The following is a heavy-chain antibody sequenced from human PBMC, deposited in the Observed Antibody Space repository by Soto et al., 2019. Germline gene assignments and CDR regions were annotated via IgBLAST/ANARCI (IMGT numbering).Heavy chain of an antibody. J-gene: IGHJ4*02. V-gene: IGHV4-34*01. Sequence: KPSETLSLTCAVYGGSFSGYYWSWIRQPPGKGLEWIGEISHSGSTNYNPSLKSRVTISVDTSKNQFSLKLSSVTAADTAVYYCGRVTMVRGVSDYWGQGTLVTVSS. D-gene: IGHD3-10*01. CDR3: GRVTMVRGVSDY. CDR1: GGSFSGYY. CDR2: ISHSGST.